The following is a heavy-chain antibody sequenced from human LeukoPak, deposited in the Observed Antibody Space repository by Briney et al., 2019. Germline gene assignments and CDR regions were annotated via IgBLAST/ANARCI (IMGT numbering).Heavy chain of an antibody. V-gene: IGHV4-39*01. D-gene: IGHD3-3*01. Sequence: SETLSLTCTVSGGSISSSSYSWGWIRQPPGKGLEWIGSIYYSGTTYYNPSLKSRVTISVDTSKIQFSLQLSSVAATDTAVYFCARLRFDFWSGYTHPYFDYWGQGTLVTVSS. CDR3: ARLRFDFWSGYTHPYFDY. CDR1: GGSISSSSYS. CDR2: IYYSGTT. J-gene: IGHJ4*02.